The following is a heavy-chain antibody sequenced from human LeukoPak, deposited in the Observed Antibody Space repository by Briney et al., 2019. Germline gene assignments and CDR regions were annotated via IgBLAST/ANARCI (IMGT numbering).Heavy chain of an antibody. D-gene: IGHD1-14*01. Sequence: PGGSLRLSCAASGFTFSSYSMHWVRQAPGKGLEFVSAISSNGGRTYYADSVKGRFSISRDISKNTLYLQMGSLRPEDMAVYYCARVGPETAFDYWGQGTLVTVSS. CDR2: ISSNGGRT. CDR3: ARVGPETAFDY. CDR1: GFTFSSYS. J-gene: IGHJ4*02. V-gene: IGHV3-64*02.